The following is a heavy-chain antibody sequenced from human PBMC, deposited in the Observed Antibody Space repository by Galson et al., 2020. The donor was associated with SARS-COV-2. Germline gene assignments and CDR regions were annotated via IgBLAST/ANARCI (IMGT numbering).Heavy chain of an antibody. V-gene: IGHV3-74*01. CDR2: IYSEGSST. CDR1: GFTFSSYW. Sequence: GGSLRLSCAASGFTFSSYWMHWVRQAPGKGLVWVSRIYSEGSSTSYADSVKGRFTISGDNAKNTLYLQMNSLRAEDTAVYYCTRGDMGNDYFDYWGQGTLVTVSS. D-gene: IGHD7-27*01. CDR3: TRGDMGNDYFDY. J-gene: IGHJ4*02.